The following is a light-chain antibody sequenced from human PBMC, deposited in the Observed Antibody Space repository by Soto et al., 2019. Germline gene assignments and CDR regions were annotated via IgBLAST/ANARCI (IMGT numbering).Light chain of an antibody. CDR3: LQDYNYPLT. Sequence: AIQMTQSPSSLSASVGDRVTITCRASQGIRNDLGWYQQKPGKAPKLLIYAASSLQSGVPSRFSGSGSGTDFNLTNSSLQPEDFASYYCLQDYNYPLTFGGGTKVEIK. CDR2: AAS. V-gene: IGKV1-6*01. CDR1: QGIRND. J-gene: IGKJ4*01.